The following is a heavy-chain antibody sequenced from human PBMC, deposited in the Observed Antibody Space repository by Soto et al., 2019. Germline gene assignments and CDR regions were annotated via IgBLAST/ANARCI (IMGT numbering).Heavy chain of an antibody. CDR3: ARCIVYCSGGSCYSYGYYYYMDV. CDR1: GYSFTSYW. V-gene: IGHV5-51*01. CDR2: IYPGDSDT. Sequence: GESLKISCKGSGYSFTSYWIGWVRQMPGKGLEWMGIIYPGDSDTRYSPSFQGQVTISADKSISTAYLQWSSLKASDTAMYYCARCIVYCSGGSCYSYGYYYYMDVWGKGTTVTVSS. D-gene: IGHD2-15*01. J-gene: IGHJ6*03.